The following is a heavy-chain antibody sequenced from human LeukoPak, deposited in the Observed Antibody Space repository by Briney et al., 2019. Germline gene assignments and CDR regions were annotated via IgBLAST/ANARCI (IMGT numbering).Heavy chain of an antibody. V-gene: IGHV3-23*01. CDR3: AKDRSIGTYYTFDH. Sequence: GGSLRLSCAASEFTFSSYAMSWVRQAPGKGLEWVSSISASGVMTYYADSVKGRFTVSRDNSKNSLYLQMSSLTAADTAVYYCAKDRSIGTYYTFDHWGQGTLVTVSS. CDR2: ISASGVMT. D-gene: IGHD1-26*01. J-gene: IGHJ4*02. CDR1: EFTFSSYA.